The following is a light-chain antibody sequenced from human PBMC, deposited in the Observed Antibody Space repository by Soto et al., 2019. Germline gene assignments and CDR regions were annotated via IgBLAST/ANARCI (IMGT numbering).Light chain of an antibody. CDR1: QGISSY. Sequence: AIRMTQSPSSFSASTGDRVTITCRASQGISSYLAWYQQKPGKAPKLLIYAASTLPSGVPSRFSGSGSGTDSTLTISCQQSEDFATYYCQQYYSYPFTFGPGTKVDIK. CDR2: AAS. CDR3: QQYYSYPFT. V-gene: IGKV1-8*01. J-gene: IGKJ3*01.